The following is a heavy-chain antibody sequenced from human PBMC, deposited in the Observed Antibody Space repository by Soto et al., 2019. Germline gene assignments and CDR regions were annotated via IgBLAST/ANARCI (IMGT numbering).Heavy chain of an antibody. Sequence: ASETLSLTCTVSGGSISSGGYYWSWIRQHPGKGLEWIGYIYYSGSTYYNPSLKSRVTISVDTSKNQFSLKLSSVTAADTAVYYCARSGYYDILTGYYGMDVWGQGTTVTVSS. CDR3: ARSGYYDILTGYYGMDV. V-gene: IGHV4-31*03. J-gene: IGHJ6*02. CDR2: IYYSGST. CDR1: GGSISSGGYY. D-gene: IGHD3-9*01.